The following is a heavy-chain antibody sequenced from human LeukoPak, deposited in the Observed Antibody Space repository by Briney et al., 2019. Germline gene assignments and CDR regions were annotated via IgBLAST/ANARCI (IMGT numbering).Heavy chain of an antibody. J-gene: IGHJ1*01. CDR1: GFTFNIYG. CDR3: ARDRTPHHNWDDAVGLRF. Sequence: GRSLRLSCAASGFTFNIYGMHWVRQAPGKGLEWVAVIWPDESNVHYADSVKDRFTISRDTSKSTLYLQMSSLRVEDTAVYYCARDRTPHHNWDDAVGLRFWGQGTLVTVSS. D-gene: IGHD1-20*01. V-gene: IGHV3-33*01. CDR2: IWPDESNV.